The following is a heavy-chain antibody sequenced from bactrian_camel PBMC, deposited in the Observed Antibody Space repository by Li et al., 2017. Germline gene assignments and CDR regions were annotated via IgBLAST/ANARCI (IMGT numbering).Heavy chain of an antibody. V-gene: IGHV3S40*01. Sequence: VQLVESGGGLVQPGGSLRLSCVTSGFTFSDYDMSWVRQAPGKGLEWVSWIESVARSTYYANSVKGRFTISKDNAKNTLYLQMNSLKPEDTAVYYCAANRDITRGSWLFGYWGQGTQVTVS. D-gene: IGHD1*01. CDR2: IESVARST. CDR1: GFTFSDYD. CDR3: AANRDITRGSWLFGY. J-gene: IGHJ6*01.